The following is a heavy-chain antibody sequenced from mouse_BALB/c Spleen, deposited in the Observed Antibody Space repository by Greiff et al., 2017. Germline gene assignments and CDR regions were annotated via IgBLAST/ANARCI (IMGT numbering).Heavy chain of an antibody. V-gene: IGHV4-1*02. D-gene: IGHD2-1*01. CDR3: ASIYYGNLVAY. Sequence: EADGVDFSRYWMSWVRQAPGKGLEWIGEINPDSSTINYTPSLKDKFIISRDNAKNTLYLQMSKVRSEDTALYYCASIYYGNLVAYWGQGTLVTVSA. CDR2: INPDSSTI. J-gene: IGHJ3*01. CDR1: GVDFSRYW.